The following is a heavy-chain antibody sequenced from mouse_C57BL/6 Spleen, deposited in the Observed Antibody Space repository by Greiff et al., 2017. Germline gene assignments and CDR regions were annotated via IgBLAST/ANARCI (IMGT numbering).Heavy chain of an antibody. J-gene: IGHJ4*01. CDR1: GFTFNTYA. CDR3: VRERGYSYAMDY. D-gene: IGHD2-3*01. Sequence: VQLQQSGGGLVQPKGSLKLSCAASGFTFNTYAMPWVRPAPGKGLEWVARIRSKSSDYATYYADSVKDRFTISRDDSQSMLYLQMNNLKTEDTAMYYCVRERGYSYAMDYWGQGTSVTVSS. CDR2: IRSKSSDYAT. V-gene: IGHV10-3*01.